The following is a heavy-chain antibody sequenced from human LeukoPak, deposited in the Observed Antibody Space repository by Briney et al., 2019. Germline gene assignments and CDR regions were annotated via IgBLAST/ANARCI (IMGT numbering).Heavy chain of an antibody. V-gene: IGHV4-4*02. CDR1: GGSISSSNW. J-gene: IGHJ4*02. CDR2: IYHSGST. D-gene: IGHD6-13*01. Sequence: SGTLSLTCAVSGGSISSSNWWSWVRQPPGKGLEWIGEIYHSGSTNYNPSLKSRVTISVDKSKNQFSLKLSSVTAADTAVYYCARADSSSWALSFDYWGQGTLVTVSS. CDR3: ARADSSSWALSFDY.